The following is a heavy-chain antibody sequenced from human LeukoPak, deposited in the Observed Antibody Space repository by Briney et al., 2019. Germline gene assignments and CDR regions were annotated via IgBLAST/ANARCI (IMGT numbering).Heavy chain of an antibody. CDR1: GYTFTSYD. CDR2: MNPNSGNT. CDR3: ARDDYGDNTRPFDY. J-gene: IGHJ4*02. Sequence: ASVKVSCTASGYTFTSYDINWVRQATGQGLEWMGWMNPNSGNTGYAQKFQGRVTMTRDTSTSTVYMELSSLRSEDTAVYYCARDDYGDNTRPFDYWGQGTLVTVSS. D-gene: IGHD4-17*01. V-gene: IGHV1-8*01.